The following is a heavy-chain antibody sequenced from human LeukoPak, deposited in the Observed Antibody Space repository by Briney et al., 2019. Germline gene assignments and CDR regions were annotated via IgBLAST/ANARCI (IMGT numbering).Heavy chain of an antibody. V-gene: IGHV4-34*01. CDR1: GGSFSGYY. CDR2: IYHSGST. J-gene: IGHJ5*02. CDR3: ARSCSSTSCYDWFDP. Sequence: SETLSLTCAVYGGSFSGYYWSWIRQPPGKGLEWIGEIYHSGSTNYNPSLKSRVTISVDTSKNQFSLKLSSVTAADTAVYYCARSCSSTSCYDWFDPWGQGTLVTVSS. D-gene: IGHD2-2*01.